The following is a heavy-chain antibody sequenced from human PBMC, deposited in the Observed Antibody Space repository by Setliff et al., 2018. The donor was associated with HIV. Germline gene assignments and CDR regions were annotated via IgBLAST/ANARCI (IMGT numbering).Heavy chain of an antibody. CDR3: ARGGSRITIFGVVIPPDY. V-gene: IGHV4-34*01. CDR2: INHSGST. J-gene: IGHJ4*02. D-gene: IGHD3-3*01. CDR1: GGYFSGYY. Sequence: PSETLSLTCAVYGGYFSGYYWSWIRQPPGKGLEWIGEINHSGSTNYNPSLKSRVTISVDTSKNQSSLKLSSVTAADTAVYYCARGGSRITIFGVVIPPDYWGQGTLVTVSS.